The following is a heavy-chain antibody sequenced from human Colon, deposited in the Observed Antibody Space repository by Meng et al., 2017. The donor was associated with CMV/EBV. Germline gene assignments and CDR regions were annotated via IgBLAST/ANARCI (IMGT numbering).Heavy chain of an antibody. V-gene: IGHV2-5*02. Sequence: KRCTPTLVEPRETRTLPRSFSGCSRSTSEVRGGWLSQPPGKALVWLALICWDDAKRYSPSLKSRLTITKDTSKNQVVLTMTNMDPVDTAPYYCAHRMGRIAARVFDYWGQGTLVTVSS. D-gene: IGHD6-6*01. CDR2: ICWDDAK. J-gene: IGHJ4*02. CDR3: AHRMGRIAARVFDY. CDR1: GCSRSTSEVR.